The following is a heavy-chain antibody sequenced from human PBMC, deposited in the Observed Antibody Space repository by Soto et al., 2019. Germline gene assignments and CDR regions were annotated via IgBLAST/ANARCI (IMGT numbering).Heavy chain of an antibody. J-gene: IGHJ5*01. CDR1: GFTFSDYY. V-gene: IGHV3-11*05. CDR3: AREFPHNWFDS. CDR2: ISLTSTYT. Sequence: SLRLSCAASGFTFSDYYMSWIRQAPGKGLEWISYISLTSTYTNYADSVRGRFTISRDNAKNSLYLHMNSLRADDTAVFYCAREFPHNWFDSCGQGVLVTVSS.